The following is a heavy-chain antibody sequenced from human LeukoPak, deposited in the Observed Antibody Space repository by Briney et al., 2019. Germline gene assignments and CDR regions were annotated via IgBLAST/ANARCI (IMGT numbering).Heavy chain of an antibody. Sequence: SETLSLTCTVSGGSISSYYWSWIRQPPGKGLEWIGYIYYSGSTNYNPSLKSRVTISVDTSKNQLSLKLSSVTAADTAVYYCATSTYRLGEYYYYGMDVWGQGTTVTVSS. CDR1: GGSISSYY. CDR3: ATSTYRLGEYYYYGMDV. J-gene: IGHJ6*02. D-gene: IGHD3-16*01. CDR2: IYYSGST. V-gene: IGHV4-59*01.